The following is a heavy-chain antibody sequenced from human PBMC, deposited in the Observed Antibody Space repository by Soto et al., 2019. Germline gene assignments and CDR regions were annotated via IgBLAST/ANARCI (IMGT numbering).Heavy chain of an antibody. CDR3: ARALDYYDSSGYVDY. CDR2: IKQDGSEK. CDR1: GFTFSSYW. D-gene: IGHD3-22*01. Sequence: EVQLVESGGGLVQPGGSLRLSCAASGFTFSSYWMSWVRQAPGKGLEWVANIKQDGSEKYYVDSVKGRFTISRDNAKNSLYLQMNRLRAEDTAVYYCARALDYYDSSGYVDYWGQGTLVTVSS. J-gene: IGHJ4*02. V-gene: IGHV3-7*05.